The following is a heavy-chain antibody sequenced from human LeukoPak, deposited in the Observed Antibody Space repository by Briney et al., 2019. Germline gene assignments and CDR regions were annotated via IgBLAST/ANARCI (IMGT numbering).Heavy chain of an antibody. V-gene: IGHV3-7*04. CDR3: ARGGYDYDY. CDR2: IKQDGSEK. D-gene: IGHD5-12*01. J-gene: IGHJ4*02. Sequence: GQSLRLSCAASRFTSSSYWMSWVRPVPGKGREWVAKIKQDGSEKYYGDSVKGRFTISRDNAENSLYRQMKRLRAKDTAVYYCARGGYDYDYWGEGTGVSVSS. CDR1: RFTSSSYW.